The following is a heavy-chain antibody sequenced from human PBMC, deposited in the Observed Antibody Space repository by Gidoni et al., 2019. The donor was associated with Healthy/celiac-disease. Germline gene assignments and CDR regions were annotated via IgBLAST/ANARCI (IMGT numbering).Heavy chain of an antibody. V-gene: IGHV4-34*01. Sequence: SLTCAVYGGSFSGYYWSWIRQPPGKGLEWIGEINHSGSTNYNPSLKSRVTISVDTSKNQFSLKLSSVTAADTAVYYCARGVNPRGEVGATSFDYWGQGTLVTVSS. CDR1: GGSFSGYY. J-gene: IGHJ4*02. CDR3: ARGVNPRGEVGATSFDY. D-gene: IGHD1-26*01. CDR2: INHSGST.